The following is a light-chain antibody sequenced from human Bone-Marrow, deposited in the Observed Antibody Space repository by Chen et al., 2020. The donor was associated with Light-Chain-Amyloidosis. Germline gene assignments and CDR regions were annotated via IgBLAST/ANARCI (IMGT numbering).Light chain of an antibody. J-gene: IGLJ1*01. CDR2: EVT. CDR3: SSYAITNTLV. Sequence: QSALTQPASVSGSPGQSITIFCTGTSSDVRGDNHVSWYQQHPDKAPKLMIYEVTNRPSWVPDRFSGSRSDNTASLTISGIQTEDEADYFCSSYAITNTLVFGSGTRVTVL. CDR1: SSDVRGDNH. V-gene: IGLV2-14*01.